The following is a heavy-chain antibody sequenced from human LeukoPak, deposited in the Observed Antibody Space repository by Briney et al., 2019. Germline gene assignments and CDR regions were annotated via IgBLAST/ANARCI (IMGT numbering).Heavy chain of an antibody. D-gene: IGHD3-10*01. V-gene: IGHV1-69*13. CDR3: ATYYYGSGSYYNWGYYYYYMDV. Sequence: GASVKVSCKASGGTFSSYAISWVRQAPGQGLEWMGGIIPNFGTANYAQKFQGRVTITADESTSTAYMELSSLRSEDTAVYYCATYYYGSGSYYNWGYYYYYMDVWGKGTTVTISS. J-gene: IGHJ6*03. CDR1: GGTFSSYA. CDR2: IIPNFGTA.